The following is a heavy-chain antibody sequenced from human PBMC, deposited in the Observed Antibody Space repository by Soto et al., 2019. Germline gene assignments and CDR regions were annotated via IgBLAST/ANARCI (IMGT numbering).Heavy chain of an antibody. Sequence: GGSLRLSCAASGFTFSTPAMSWVRQAPGKGLEWVSSISSGAPTTSFEAPVEGRFTNSRDKSKNTLYRQMTSQRADDTGVYYCAREGGSIGGWFGRKFDSWGQGTQVTVSS. CDR1: GFTFSTPA. J-gene: IGHJ4*02. V-gene: IGHV3-23*01. CDR3: AREGGSIGGWFGRKFDS. D-gene: IGHD6-19*01. CDR2: ISSGAPTT.